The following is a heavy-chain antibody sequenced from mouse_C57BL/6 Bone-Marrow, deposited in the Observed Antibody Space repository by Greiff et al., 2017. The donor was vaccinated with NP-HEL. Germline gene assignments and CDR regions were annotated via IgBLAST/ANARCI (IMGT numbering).Heavy chain of an antibody. J-gene: IGHJ1*03. CDR2: INPNNGGT. Sequence: VQLQQSGPELVKPGASVKIPCKASGYTFTDYNMDWVKQSHGKSLEWIGDINPNNGGTIYNQKFKGKATLTVDKSSSTAYMELRRLTSEDTAVYYCARERGSYWYFDVWGTGTTVTVSS. CDR3: ARERGSYWYFDV. CDR1: GYTFTDYN. V-gene: IGHV1-18*01.